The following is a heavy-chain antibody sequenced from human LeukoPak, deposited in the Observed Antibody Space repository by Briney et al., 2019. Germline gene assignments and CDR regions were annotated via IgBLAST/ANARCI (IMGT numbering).Heavy chain of an antibody. CDR2: ISGGGETT. Sequence: GGSLRLSCATSGFDFGGAWGMGWVPQAPEKGLEWVSPISGGGETTHYTDSVKGRLTFSRDNARNTLYLQIDRLRPEDTAIYYCVREAGCGWPLDYWGRGTLVTVSS. CDR1: GFDFGGAWG. CDR3: VREAGCGWPLDY. V-gene: IGHV3-23*01. J-gene: IGHJ4*02. D-gene: IGHD6-19*01.